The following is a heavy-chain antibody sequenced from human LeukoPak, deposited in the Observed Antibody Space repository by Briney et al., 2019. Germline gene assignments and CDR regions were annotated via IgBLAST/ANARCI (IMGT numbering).Heavy chain of an antibody. V-gene: IGHV3-23*01. CDR3: ARHVGYCSSSTCHFDY. J-gene: IGHJ4*02. CDR1: GFTFSSSA. D-gene: IGHD2-2*01. CDR2: ITASGGGT. Sequence: GGSLRVSCAASGFTFSSSAMTWVRQSPGKGLEWASTITASGGGTYYADSVKGRFTISRDNSKNTLYLQVNTLRAEDTAVYYCARHVGYCSSSTCHFDYWGQGTLVFVSA.